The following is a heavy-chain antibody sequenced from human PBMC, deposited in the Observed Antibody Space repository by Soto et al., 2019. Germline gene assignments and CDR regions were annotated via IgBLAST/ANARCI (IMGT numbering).Heavy chain of an antibody. Sequence: SETLSLTCTVSGGSISSGGYYWSWIRQHPGKGLEWIGYIYYSGSTYYNPSLKSRVTISVDTSKNQFSLKLSSVTAADTAVYYCARELRFGEDYYGMDVWGQGTAVTVSS. CDR1: GGSISSGGYY. CDR2: IYYSGST. V-gene: IGHV4-31*03. CDR3: ARELRFGEDYYGMDV. D-gene: IGHD3-10*01. J-gene: IGHJ6*02.